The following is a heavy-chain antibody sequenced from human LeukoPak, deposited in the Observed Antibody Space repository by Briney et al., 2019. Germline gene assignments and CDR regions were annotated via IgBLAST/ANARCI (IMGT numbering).Heavy chain of an antibody. CDR2: IKQDGSEK. J-gene: IGHJ4*02. D-gene: IGHD4-11*01. CDR3: AKPNDYSNAPVGY. V-gene: IGHV3-7*01. Sequence: GGSLRLSCAAPGFTFSSYWMSWIRQAPGKGLEWVANIKQDGSEKYYVDSVKGRFTISRDNSKNTLYLQMNSLRAEDTAVYYCAKPNDYSNAPVGYWGQGTLVTVSS. CDR1: GFTFSSYW.